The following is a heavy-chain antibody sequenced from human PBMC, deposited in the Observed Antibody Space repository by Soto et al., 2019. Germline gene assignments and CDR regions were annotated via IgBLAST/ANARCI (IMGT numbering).Heavy chain of an antibody. CDR3: ARVGSSCHSGGCYYYYGLGV. Sequence: QVRLQESGPGLVKPSETLSLSCLVSGDSVGNGPYYWSWIRQSPGEGLEWIAYIDYSGSTNVNPSLESRVNISIDMSKNQFFLELRSVTAADAAVYFCARVGSSCHSGGCYYYYGLGVWGQGTTVAISS. J-gene: IGHJ6*02. V-gene: IGHV4-61*01. D-gene: IGHD1-26*01. CDR1: GDSVGNGPYY. CDR2: IDYSGST.